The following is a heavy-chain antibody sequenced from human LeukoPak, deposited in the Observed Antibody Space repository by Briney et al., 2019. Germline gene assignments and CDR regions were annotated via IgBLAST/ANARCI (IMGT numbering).Heavy chain of an antibody. J-gene: IGHJ4*02. D-gene: IGHD3-10*01. CDR1: GYTFTAYY. V-gene: IGHV1-2*02. Sequence: ASVKVSCKTSGYTFTAYYMHWVRQAPGQGLEWMGWINPNSGGTNYAQKLQGRVTMTTDTSTTTAYMELRSLRSDDTAVYYCARDLGLRYGAFYFDYWGQGTLVTVSS. CDR2: INPNSGGT. CDR3: ARDLGLRYGAFYFDY.